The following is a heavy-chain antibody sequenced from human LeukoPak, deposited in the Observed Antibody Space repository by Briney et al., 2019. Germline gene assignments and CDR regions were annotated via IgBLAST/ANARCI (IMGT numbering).Heavy chain of an antibody. D-gene: IGHD3-22*01. Sequence: PGGSLRLSCAASGFTFSDYYMSWIRQAPGKGLEWVANIKQDGSEKYYVDSVKGRFTISRDNAKNSLYLQMNSLRAEDTAVYYCARISLYYCHSSGYYRLFDYWGQGTLVTVSS. CDR2: IKQDGSEK. CDR3: ARISLYYCHSSGYYRLFDY. V-gene: IGHV3-7*01. CDR1: GFTFSDYY. J-gene: IGHJ4*02.